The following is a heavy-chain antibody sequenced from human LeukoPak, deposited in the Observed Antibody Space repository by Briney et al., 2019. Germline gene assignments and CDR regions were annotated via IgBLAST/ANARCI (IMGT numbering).Heavy chain of an antibody. CDR1: GYTFTGYY. J-gene: IGHJ4*02. D-gene: IGHD3-9*01. V-gene: IGHV1-2*02. CDR2: INPTSGGT. CDR3: ARVGHYDILTGYSSPYYFDY. Sequence: ASVKVSCKASGYTFTGYYMHWVRQAPGQGLEWMGWINPTSGGTNYAQKFQGRVTMTRDTSISTAYMELSRLRSDDTAVYYCARVGHYDILTGYSSPYYFDYWGQGTLVTVSS.